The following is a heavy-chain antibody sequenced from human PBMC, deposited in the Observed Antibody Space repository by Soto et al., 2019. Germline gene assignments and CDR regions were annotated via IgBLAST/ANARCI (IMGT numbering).Heavy chain of an antibody. CDR2: MLYSGST. CDR3: ATYMEGIGGRGY. D-gene: IGHD5-12*01. CDR1: GASMTGYH. Sequence: QVQLQESGPGLVKPSETLSLTCSVSGASMTGYHWSWIRQPPGKGLEWIGYMLYSGSTKYNPSLQSRVAISGDTSKNQFSLRLSSVTASDTAVYYCATYMEGIGGRGYWGQGILVTVSS. V-gene: IGHV4-59*01. J-gene: IGHJ4*02.